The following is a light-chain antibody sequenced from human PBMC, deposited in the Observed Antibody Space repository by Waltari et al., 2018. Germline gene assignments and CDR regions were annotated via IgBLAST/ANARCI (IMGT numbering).Light chain of an antibody. V-gene: IGLV3-21*02. CDR2: NDN. J-gene: IGLJ2*01. CDR1: SVGSKS. Sequence: SYVLTQPPSVSVAPGQTARITCGGNSVGSKSLHWYQQKPGQAPVLVVYNDNDRPSGIPERFSGSNSGNTATLTISRVEVGDEADYFCQVWDSTDLVVFGGGTKLTVL. CDR3: QVWDSTDLVV.